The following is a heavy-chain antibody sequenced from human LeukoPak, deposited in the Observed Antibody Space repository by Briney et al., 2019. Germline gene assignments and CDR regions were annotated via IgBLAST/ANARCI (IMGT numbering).Heavy chain of an antibody. Sequence: GGSLRLSCAASGFTFSDHYMTWVRQAPGKGLEWVAYISSSGATIFYAESVEGRFTISRDNGKSSVSLQMDSLRAEDTAVYYCTRAFKGSKSGVVVAATADPLDSWGQGTLVTVSS. D-gene: IGHD2-15*01. CDR2: ISSSGATI. J-gene: IGHJ4*02. CDR3: TRAFKGSKSGVVVAATADPLDS. V-gene: IGHV3-11*01. CDR1: GFTFSDHY.